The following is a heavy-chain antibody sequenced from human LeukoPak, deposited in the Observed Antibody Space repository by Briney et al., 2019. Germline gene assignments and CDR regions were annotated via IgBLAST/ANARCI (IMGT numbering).Heavy chain of an antibody. CDR3: ASISRDGYNYYFDY. Sequence: GGSLRLSCAASGFTFSNFAMSWVRQAPGKGLGWVSVIYSGGSTYYADSVKGRFTISRHNSKNTLYLQMNSLRAEDTAVYYCASISRDGYNYYFDYWGQGTLVTVSS. D-gene: IGHD5-24*01. V-gene: IGHV3-53*04. J-gene: IGHJ4*02. CDR2: IYSGGST. CDR1: GFTFSNFA.